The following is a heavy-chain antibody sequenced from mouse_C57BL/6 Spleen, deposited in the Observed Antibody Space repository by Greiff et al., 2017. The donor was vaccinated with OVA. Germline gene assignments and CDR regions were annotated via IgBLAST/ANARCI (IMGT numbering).Heavy chain of an antibody. CDR1: GFTFSSYA. CDR3: ARAINYEYFDY. Sequence: DVMLVESGGGLVKPGGSLKLSCAASGFTFSSYAMSWVRQTPEKRLEWVATISDGGSYTYYPDNVKGRFTISRDNAKNNLYLQMSHLKSEDTAMYYCARAINYEYFDYWGQGTTLTVSS. J-gene: IGHJ2*01. V-gene: IGHV5-4*03. D-gene: IGHD2-1*01. CDR2: ISDGGSYT.